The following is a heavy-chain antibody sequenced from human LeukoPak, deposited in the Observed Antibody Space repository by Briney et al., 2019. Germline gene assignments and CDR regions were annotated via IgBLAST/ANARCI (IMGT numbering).Heavy chain of an antibody. J-gene: IGHJ3*02. CDR1: GFSVGDNY. CDR2: IYRGGST. Sequence: SGGSLRLSCATSGFSVGDNYMTWVRQAPGKGLEWVSVIYRGGSTYYADSVKGRFTISRDNSKNMVYLQMNSLRVEDTAVYYCARGGAYGSGNHYRGGAFDIWGQGTMVTVSS. CDR3: ARGGAYGSGNHYRGGAFDI. D-gene: IGHD3-10*01. V-gene: IGHV3-53*01.